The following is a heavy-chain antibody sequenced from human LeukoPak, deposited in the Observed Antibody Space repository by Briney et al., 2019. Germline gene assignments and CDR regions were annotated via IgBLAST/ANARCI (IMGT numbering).Heavy chain of an antibody. J-gene: IGHJ4*02. D-gene: IGHD3-22*01. Sequence: GGSLRLSCAASGFTFSSYWMSWVRQAPGKGLEWVANIKQDGSVKYYVDSVKGRFTISRDNAKNSLYLQMNSLRAEDTAVYYCARVEDSSGYYPFDYWGQGTLVTVSS. V-gene: IGHV3-7*01. CDR3: ARVEDSSGYYPFDY. CDR2: IKQDGSVK. CDR1: GFTFSSYW.